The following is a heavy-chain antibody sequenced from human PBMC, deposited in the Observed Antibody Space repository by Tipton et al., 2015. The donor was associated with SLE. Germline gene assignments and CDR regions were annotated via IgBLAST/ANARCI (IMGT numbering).Heavy chain of an antibody. CDR2: IYNSGIT. V-gene: IGHV4-61*02. J-gene: IGHJ4*02. CDR3: AKDYNHDNADYN. Sequence: TLSLTCTVSGDSFSSGSSSWNWVRQPAGKGLEWTGLIYNSGITNYNPSLQSRVTLSVDVSKNQFSLKLSSVTVADTAFYYCAKDYNHDNADYNWGQGTLVNVSS. D-gene: IGHD4-17*01. CDR1: GDSFSSGSSS.